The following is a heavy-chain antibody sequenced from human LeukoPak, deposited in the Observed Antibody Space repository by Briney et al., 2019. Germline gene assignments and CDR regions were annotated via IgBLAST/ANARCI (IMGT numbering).Heavy chain of an antibody. V-gene: IGHV3-7*01. J-gene: IGHJ6*02. CDR1: GFTFSSYW. D-gene: IGHD3-16*01. Sequence: PGGSLRLSCAASGFTFSSYWMSWVRQAPGKGLEWVANIKQDGSEKYYVDSVKGRFTISRDNAKNSLYLQMNSLKTEDTAVYYCVTVFWGGGLDVWGPGTTVTVSS. CDR2: IKQDGSEK. CDR3: VTVFWGGGLDV.